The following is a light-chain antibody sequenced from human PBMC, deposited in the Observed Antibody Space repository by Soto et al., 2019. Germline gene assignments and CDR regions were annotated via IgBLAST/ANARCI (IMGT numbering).Light chain of an antibody. Sequence: DIVLTQSPGTLSLSPWERATLSCRASQSVSSSYLAWYQQKPGQAPRPLIYGASSRATGIPDRFSGSGSGTDFTLTISRLEPEDFAVYYCQQYGSSPPYTFGQGTKLEIK. CDR3: QQYGSSPPYT. J-gene: IGKJ2*01. CDR2: GAS. CDR1: QSVSSSY. V-gene: IGKV3-20*01.